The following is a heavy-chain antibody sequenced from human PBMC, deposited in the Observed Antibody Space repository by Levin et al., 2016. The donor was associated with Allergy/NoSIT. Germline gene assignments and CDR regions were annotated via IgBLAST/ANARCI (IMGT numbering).Heavy chain of an antibody. CDR3: ARLVVVAASFDY. D-gene: IGHD2-15*01. CDR2: ISYDGSNK. V-gene: IGHV3-30-3*01. Sequence: GESLKISCAASGFTFNSYAMHWVRQAPGKGLEWVAVISYDGSNKYYADSVKGRFTISRDTSKNTLYLQMNSLRPEDTAVYYCARLVVVAASFDYWGQGTLVTVSS. CDR1: GFTFNSYA. J-gene: IGHJ4*02.